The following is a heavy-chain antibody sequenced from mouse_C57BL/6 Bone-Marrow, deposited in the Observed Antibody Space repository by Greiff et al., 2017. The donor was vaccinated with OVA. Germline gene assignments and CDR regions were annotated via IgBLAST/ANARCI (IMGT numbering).Heavy chain of an antibody. V-gene: IGHV1-69*01. J-gene: IGHJ4*01. Sequence: QVQLQHPGAELVMPGASVKLSCKASGYTFTSYWMHWVKQRPGQGLEWIGEIDPSDSYTNYNQKFKGKSTLTVDKSSSTAYMQLSSLTSEDSAVYYCARSRAMDYWGQGTSVTVSS. CDR1: GYTFTSYW. CDR2: IDPSDSYT. CDR3: ARSRAMDY.